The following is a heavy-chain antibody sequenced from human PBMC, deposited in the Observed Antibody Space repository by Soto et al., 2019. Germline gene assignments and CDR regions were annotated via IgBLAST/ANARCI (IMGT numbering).Heavy chain of an antibody. Sequence: SETLSLTCAVSGGSISSGGYSWSWIRQPPGRGLEWIGYIYHSGSTYYNPSLKSRVTISVDRSKNQFSLKLSSVTAADTAVYYCARNYGNAFDICGQGTMVTVSS. D-gene: IGHD1-7*01. CDR3: ARNYGNAFDI. CDR2: IYHSGST. V-gene: IGHV4-30-2*01. J-gene: IGHJ3*02. CDR1: GGSISSGGYS.